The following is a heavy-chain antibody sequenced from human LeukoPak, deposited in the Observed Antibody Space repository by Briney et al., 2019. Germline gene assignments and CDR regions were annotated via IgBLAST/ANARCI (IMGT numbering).Heavy chain of an antibody. CDR2: IFSGGST. V-gene: IGHV3-53*01. D-gene: IGHD2-15*01. CDR3: ARRHCSGGSCYLDY. J-gene: IGHJ4*02. CDR1: GLIVNSNT. Sequence: GGSLRLSCAASGLIVNSNTMTWVRQSPGKGLEWVSIIFSGGSTYYTDSVKGRFTLSRDNSKNTLYLQMNSLRAEDTAIYYCARRHCSGGSCYLDYWGQGSLVTVSS.